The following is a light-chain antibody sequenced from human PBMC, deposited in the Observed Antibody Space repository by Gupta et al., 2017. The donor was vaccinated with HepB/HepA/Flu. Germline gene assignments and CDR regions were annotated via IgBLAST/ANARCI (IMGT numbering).Light chain of an antibody. V-gene: IGLV1-44*01. CDR2: SNN. CDR3: ATWDDSLNAYV. CDR1: SSNIGSNT. Sequence: QSVLTQPPSASQTPGQRVTIPCSGSSSNIGSNTVNWYQQLPGTAPKLLIDSNNQRPSGVLDRFSGSKSGTSASLAISGLQSEDEADYYCATWDDSLNAYVFGTGTQVTVL. J-gene: IGLJ1*01.